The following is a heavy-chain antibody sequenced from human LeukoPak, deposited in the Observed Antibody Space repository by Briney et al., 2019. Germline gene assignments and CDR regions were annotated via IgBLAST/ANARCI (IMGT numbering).Heavy chain of an antibody. CDR2: ISGSGGST. D-gene: IGHD3-9*01. CDR1: GFTFDDYA. J-gene: IGHJ4*02. V-gene: IGHV3-23*01. Sequence: PGRSLRLSCAASGFTFDDYAMHWVRQAPGKGLEWVSAISGSGGSTYYADSVKGRFTISRDNSKNTLYLQMNSLRAEDTAVYYCASAPFDWFFSGRDYWGQGTLVTVSS. CDR3: ASAPFDWFFSGRDY.